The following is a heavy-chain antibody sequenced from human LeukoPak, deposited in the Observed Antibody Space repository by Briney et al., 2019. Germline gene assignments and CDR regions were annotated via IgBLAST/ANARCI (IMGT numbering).Heavy chain of an antibody. D-gene: IGHD6-19*01. CDR3: AHIGGLTPGPYSSGWFRFSYYYYMDV. CDR2: IYWDDDK. V-gene: IGHV2-5*02. CDR1: GFSLSTSGVG. J-gene: IGHJ6*03. Sequence: SGPTLVNPTQTLTLTCTFSGFSLSTSGVGVGWIRQPPGRALEWLALIYWDDDKRYSPSLKSRLTITKDTSKNQVVLTMTNMDPVDTATYYCAHIGGLTPGPYSSGWFRFSYYYYMDVWGKGTTVTVSS.